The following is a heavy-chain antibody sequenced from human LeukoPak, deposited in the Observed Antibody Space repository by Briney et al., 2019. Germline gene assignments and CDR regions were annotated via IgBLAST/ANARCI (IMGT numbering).Heavy chain of an antibody. Sequence: PSQTLSLTCTVSGGSISSGDYYWSWIRQPPGKGLEWIGYIYYSGSTNYNPSLKSRVTISVDTSKNQFSLKLSSVTAADTAVYYCARGDSFEAFDIWGQGTMVTVSS. J-gene: IGHJ3*02. CDR1: GGSISSGDYY. V-gene: IGHV4-30-4*08. CDR2: IYYSGST. CDR3: ARGDSFEAFDI. D-gene: IGHD6-13*01.